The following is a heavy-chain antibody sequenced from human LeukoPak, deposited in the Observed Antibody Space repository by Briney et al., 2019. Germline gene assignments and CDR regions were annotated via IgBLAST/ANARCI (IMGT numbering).Heavy chain of an antibody. Sequence: ASVKVSCKASGYTFTTYDINWVRQATGQGLEWMGWMNTNNGNTGSPQKFQGRVTMTRNTSISTAYMELSSLRSEDTAVYYCARRLLAAAGHFQHWGQGTLVTVSS. J-gene: IGHJ1*01. CDR1: GYTFTTYD. CDR2: MNTNNGNT. V-gene: IGHV1-8*01. CDR3: ARRLLAAAGHFQH. D-gene: IGHD6-13*01.